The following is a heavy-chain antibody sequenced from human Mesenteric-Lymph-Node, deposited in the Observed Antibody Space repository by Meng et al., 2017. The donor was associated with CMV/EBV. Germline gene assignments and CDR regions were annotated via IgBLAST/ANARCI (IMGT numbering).Heavy chain of an antibody. CDR1: GYTFTGYY. V-gene: IGHV1-2*02. CDR2: INPNSGGT. Sequence: ASVKVSCKASGYTFTGYYIHWVRQAPGQGLEWMGWINPNSGGTNYAQKFQGRVTMTRDTSISTAYMELSSLRSEDTAVYYCARAGSGRPKYGMDVWGQGITVTVSS. J-gene: IGHJ6*02. D-gene: IGHD1-26*01. CDR3: ARAGSGRPKYGMDV.